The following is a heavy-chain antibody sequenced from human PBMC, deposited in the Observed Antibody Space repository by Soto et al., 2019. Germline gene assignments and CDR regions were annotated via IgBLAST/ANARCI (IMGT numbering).Heavy chain of an antibody. CDR3: AGQIYDTDTGPNCQYYFDY. V-gene: IGHV5-10-1*01. J-gene: IGHJ4*02. CDR1: GYSFAGYW. Sequence: PGESLKISCNGSGYSFAGYWITWVRQKPGKGLEWMGRIDPSDSQTYYSPSFRGHVTISVTKSITTVFLQWSSLRTSDNGMDDWAGQIYDTDTGPNCQYYFDYGGQGTPVTVSS. D-gene: IGHD5-18*01. CDR2: IDPSDSQT.